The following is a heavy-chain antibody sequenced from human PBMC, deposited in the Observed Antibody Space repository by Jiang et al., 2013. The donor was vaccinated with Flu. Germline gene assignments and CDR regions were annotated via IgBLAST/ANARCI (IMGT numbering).Heavy chain of an antibody. V-gene: IGHV4-39*06. CDR1: GGSISSDSYY. CDR3: ARKRFATAPFDP. J-gene: IGHJ5*02. Sequence: GPGLVKPSETLSLICTVSGGSISSDSYYWGWVRQPPGKGLEWIGNIYYTGTTYYNPSLKSRVTISVDKSKSQFXLRLSSVTAADTAVYYCARKRFATAPFDPWGQGTLVTVSS. CDR2: IYYTGTT.